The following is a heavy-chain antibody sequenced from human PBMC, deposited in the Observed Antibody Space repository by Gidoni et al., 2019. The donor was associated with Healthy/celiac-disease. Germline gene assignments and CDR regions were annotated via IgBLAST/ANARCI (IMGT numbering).Heavy chain of an antibody. CDR3: ASAKIVVVPGGYYGMDV. CDR2: IYTSGST. Sequence: QVQLQESGPGLVKPSQTLSLTCTVSGGSLGSGRYYWSWIRPPAGKGLAWIGRIYTSGSTNYNPSLKSRVTISVDTSKNQFSLKLSSVTAADTAVYYCASAKIVVVPGGYYGMDVWGQGTTVTVSS. J-gene: IGHJ6*02. D-gene: IGHD3-22*01. V-gene: IGHV4-61*02. CDR1: GGSLGSGRYY.